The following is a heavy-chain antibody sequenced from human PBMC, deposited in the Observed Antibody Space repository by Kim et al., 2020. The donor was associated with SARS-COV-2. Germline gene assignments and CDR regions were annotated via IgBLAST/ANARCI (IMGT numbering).Heavy chain of an antibody. D-gene: IGHD3-9*01. CDR3: APRHDILTGYPLLDY. CDR2: ISYDGGNK. V-gene: IGHV3-30-3*01. CDR1: GFSFSNFG. Sequence: GGSLRLSCAASGFSFSNFGMHWVRQAPGKGLEWVAFISYDGGNKDYADSVKGRFTISRDNPKNTLYLQMNSLRAEDTAIYYCAPRHDILTGYPLLDYWGQGTQVTVSS. J-gene: IGHJ4*02.